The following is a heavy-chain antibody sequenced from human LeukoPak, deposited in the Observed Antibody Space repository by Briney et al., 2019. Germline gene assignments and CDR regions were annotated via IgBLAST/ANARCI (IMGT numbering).Heavy chain of an antibody. V-gene: IGHV3-48*03. Sequence: PPGSLRLSCAAAGFTFSIYYMSWGRPAPREGLGWGSYIIGGGSTIYYADSVKGRFTISRDDAKNSLYLQMNSLRAEDTAVYYCAREFMGYCSGGSSGSYYWGQGTLVIVSA. J-gene: IGHJ4*02. CDR1: GFTFSIYY. CDR2: IIGGGSTI. D-gene: IGHD2-15*01. CDR3: AREFMGYCSGGSSGSYY.